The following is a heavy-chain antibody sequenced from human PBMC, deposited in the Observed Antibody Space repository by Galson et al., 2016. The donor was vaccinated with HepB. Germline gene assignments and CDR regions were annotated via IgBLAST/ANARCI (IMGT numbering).Heavy chain of an antibody. V-gene: IGHV3-30*18. CDR2: DSVHGGRK. Sequence: SLRLSCAASGFTFSNRGMHWVRQAPGKGLEWVAADSVHGGRKFYADSVKGQFIISRDNSNNMLFLQMNSLRADDTAVYYCAKRHEYCPPVGCSVDSWGQGTLVSVSS. CDR1: GFTFSNRG. CDR3: AKRHEYCPPVGCSVDS. J-gene: IGHJ4*02. D-gene: IGHD2/OR15-2a*01.